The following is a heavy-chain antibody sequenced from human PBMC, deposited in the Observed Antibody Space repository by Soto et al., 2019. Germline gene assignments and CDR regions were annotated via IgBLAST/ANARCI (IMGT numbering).Heavy chain of an antibody. CDR3: ARRDSSGFPDY. CDR1: GYSFDNNW. D-gene: IGHD3-22*01. CDR2: IHPGDSDS. V-gene: IGHV5-51*01. Sequence: XESLEISCKGSGYSFDNNWIGWVRQMPGKGLEWMGIIHPGDSDSRYSPSFQGQVTMSVDKSINTAYLQWSSLKASDTAMYYCARRDSSGFPDYWGHGHLVTVSS. J-gene: IGHJ4*01.